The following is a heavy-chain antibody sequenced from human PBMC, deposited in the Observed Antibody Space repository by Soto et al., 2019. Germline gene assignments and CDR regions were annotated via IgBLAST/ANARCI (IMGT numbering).Heavy chain of an antibody. Sequence: TGGSLRLSWAASGFTFISHSMNWVRQAPGKGLEWVSYINDISAAIYYADSVKGRFTISRDNAKNSLYLQMNGLRDEDTAVYYCARDKISYGSIDYWGQGTLVTVSS. J-gene: IGHJ4*02. CDR3: ARDKISYGSIDY. V-gene: IGHV3-48*02. CDR2: INDISAAI. D-gene: IGHD5-18*01. CDR1: GFTFISHS.